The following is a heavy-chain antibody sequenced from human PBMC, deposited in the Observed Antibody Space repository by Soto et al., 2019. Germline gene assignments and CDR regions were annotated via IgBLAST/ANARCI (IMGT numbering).Heavy chain of an antibody. CDR1: GFTFGNYW. J-gene: IGHJ4*02. CDR2: INSDGSSTI. D-gene: IGHD4-4*01. CDR3: ARDYSNMGFDY. Sequence: GGSLRLSCAASGFTFGNYWMHWVRQAPGKGLVWVSRINSDGSSTIYYADSVKGRFTISRDNAKNSLYLQLNSLRADDTAVYYCARDYSNMGFDYWGLGTLVTVSS. V-gene: IGHV3-74*01.